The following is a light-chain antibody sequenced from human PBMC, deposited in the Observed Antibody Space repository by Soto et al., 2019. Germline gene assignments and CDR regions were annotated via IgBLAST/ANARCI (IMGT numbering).Light chain of an antibody. CDR1: SSDVGGYNY. V-gene: IGLV2-14*01. CDR2: EVS. CDR3: SSYTSSSTPYV. J-gene: IGLJ1*01. Sequence: LTQPASVSGSPGQSITISCTGTSSDVGGYNYVSWYQQHPGKAPKLMIYEVSNRPSGVSNRFSGSKSGNTASLTISGLQAEDEADYYCSSYTSSSTPYVFGTGTKVTVL.